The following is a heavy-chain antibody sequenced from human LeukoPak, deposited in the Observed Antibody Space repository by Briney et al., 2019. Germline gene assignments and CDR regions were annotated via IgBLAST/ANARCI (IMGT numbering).Heavy chain of an antibody. D-gene: IGHD2-2*01. CDR1: AFTFSDYT. CDR2: ISRSSSNI. V-gene: IGHV3-21*01. Sequence: GGALRLFCAASAFTFSDYTMNWVRQAPGKGLEWVSSISRSSSNIYYADSVKGRFTISRDNARNSLYLQMNSLRAEDTAVYYCVRVGYCSSSTCRNYFDYWGQGTLVTVSS. J-gene: IGHJ4*02. CDR3: VRVGYCSSSTCRNYFDY.